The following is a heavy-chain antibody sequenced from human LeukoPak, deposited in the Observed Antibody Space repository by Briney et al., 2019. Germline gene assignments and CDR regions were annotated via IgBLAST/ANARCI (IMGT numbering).Heavy chain of an antibody. Sequence: SETLSLTCAVYGGSFSGYYWSWIRQPPGKGLEWIGEINHSGSTNYNPSLKSRVTISVDTSKNQFSLKLSSVTAADTAVYYGARGRFPFYGGFDYWGQGTLVTVSS. CDR3: ARGRFPFYGGFDY. D-gene: IGHD4-23*01. J-gene: IGHJ4*02. CDR1: GGSFSGYY. V-gene: IGHV4-34*01. CDR2: INHSGST.